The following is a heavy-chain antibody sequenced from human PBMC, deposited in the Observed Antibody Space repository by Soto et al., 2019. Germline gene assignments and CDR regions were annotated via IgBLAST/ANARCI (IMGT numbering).Heavy chain of an antibody. Sequence: GSLRLSCAASGFTFSSYWMHWVRQVPGKGLVWVSRINSEGTGTIYADSVKGRFTISRDNSKNTVYLQMNYLRAEDTALYYCAKNAGGTCYSRVDCWGQGTLVTVSS. V-gene: IGHV3-74*01. CDR2: INSEGTGT. CDR3: AKNAGGTCYSRVDC. CDR1: GFTFSSYW. D-gene: IGHD2-15*01. J-gene: IGHJ4*02.